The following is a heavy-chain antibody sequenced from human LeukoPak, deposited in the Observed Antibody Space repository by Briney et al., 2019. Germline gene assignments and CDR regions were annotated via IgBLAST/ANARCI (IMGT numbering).Heavy chain of an antibody. CDR1: GFTFSSYW. V-gene: IGHV3-7*01. CDR2: IKQDGSEK. Sequence: GGSLRLSCAASGFTFSSYWMSWVRQAPGKGLEWVANIKQDGSEKYHVDSVKGRFTISRDNAKNSLYLQMNSLRAEDTAVYYCARDMDYDYVWGSYRPPAFDIWGQGTMVTVSS. CDR3: ARDMDYDYVWGSYRPPAFDI. J-gene: IGHJ3*02. D-gene: IGHD3-16*02.